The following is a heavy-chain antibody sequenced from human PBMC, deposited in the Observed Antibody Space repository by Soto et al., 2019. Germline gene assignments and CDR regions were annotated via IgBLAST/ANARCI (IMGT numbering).Heavy chain of an antibody. V-gene: IGHV3-53*01. CDR1: ELTLSSNY. J-gene: IGHJ4*02. CDR3: ARAYGAGSYFCDY. CDR2: IYSYGRT. Sequence: GGSLRISGAASELTLSSNYMTWVRQAPGKGLEWVSLIYSYGRTYHADSVKGRFTISRDDFRNTVYLQMNSLRAEDTAVYYCARAYGAGSYFCDYWGQGTPVTVPQ. D-gene: IGHD3-10*01.